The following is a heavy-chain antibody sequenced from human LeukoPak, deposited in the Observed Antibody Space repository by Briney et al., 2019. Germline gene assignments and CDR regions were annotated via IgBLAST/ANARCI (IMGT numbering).Heavy chain of an antibody. V-gene: IGHV3-74*01. CDR3: ARADRLGAALLASFDY. Sequence: GGSLRLSCAASGFTFSSYWMHWVRQAPGKGLVWVSRINSDGSSTSYADSVRGRFSISRDNAKNALYLQMNSLRAEDTAVYYCARADRLGAALLASFDYWGQGALVTVSS. CDR2: INSDGSST. D-gene: IGHD3-16*01. J-gene: IGHJ4*02. CDR1: GFTFSSYW.